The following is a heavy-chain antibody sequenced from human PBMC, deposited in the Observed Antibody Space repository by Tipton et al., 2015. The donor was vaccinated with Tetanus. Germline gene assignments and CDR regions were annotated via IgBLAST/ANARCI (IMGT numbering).Heavy chain of an antibody. CDR1: GGSFSGYY. CDR3: VGGDSSSGTFDY. D-gene: IGHD6-6*01. CDR2: INHSGST. Sequence: LRLSCAVYGGSFSGYYWSWIRQPPGKGLEWIGEINHSGSTNYNPSLKSRVTISVGTSKNQFSLKLSSVTAADTAVYYCVGGDSSSGTFDYWGQGTLVTVSS. V-gene: IGHV4-34*01. J-gene: IGHJ4*02.